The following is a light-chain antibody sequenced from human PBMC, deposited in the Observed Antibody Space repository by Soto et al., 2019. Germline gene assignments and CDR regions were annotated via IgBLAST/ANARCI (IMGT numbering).Light chain of an antibody. CDR1: QSINIY. J-gene: IGKJ2*01. CDR3: QQSYRSPYT. CDR2: GAS. V-gene: IGKV1-39*01. Sequence: IQMTQSPSSLSASVGDSVTVTCRASQSINIYLNWYQQKPGKAPTLLIYGASSLQSGVPSRFTGGGSRKDFPLPISSLQPEDFATYYCQQSYRSPYTFGQGTKLEIK.